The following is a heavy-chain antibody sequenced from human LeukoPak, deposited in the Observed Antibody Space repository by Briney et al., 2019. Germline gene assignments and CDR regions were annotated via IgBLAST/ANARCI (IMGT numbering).Heavy chain of an antibody. J-gene: IGHJ6*02. D-gene: IGHD3-22*01. V-gene: IGHV4-4*07. Sequence: SETLSLTCTVSGGSISSYYWSWIRQPAGKGLEWIGRIYTSGSTNYNPSLKSRVTMSVDTSKNQFSLKLSSVTAADTAVYYCARYLRGYYVSSGYPGDYYYYGMDVWGQGTTVTASS. CDR2: IYTSGST. CDR3: ARYLRGYYVSSGYPGDYYYYGMDV. CDR1: GGSISSYY.